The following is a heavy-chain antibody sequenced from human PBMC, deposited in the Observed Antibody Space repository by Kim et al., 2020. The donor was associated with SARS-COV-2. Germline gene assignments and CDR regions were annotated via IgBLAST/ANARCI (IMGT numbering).Heavy chain of an antibody. CDR2: ISGSGGIT. CDR1: GFTFSSYA. CDR3: AKVVYGSGSYYNVIFDAFDI. Sequence: GGSMRLSCAASGFTFSSYAMSWVRQAPGKGLEWVSAISGSGGITYYADSVKGRFTISRDNSKNTLYLQMNSLRAEDTAVYYCAKVVYGSGSYYNVIFDAFDIWGQGTMVTVSS. D-gene: IGHD3-10*01. J-gene: IGHJ3*02. V-gene: IGHV3-23*01.